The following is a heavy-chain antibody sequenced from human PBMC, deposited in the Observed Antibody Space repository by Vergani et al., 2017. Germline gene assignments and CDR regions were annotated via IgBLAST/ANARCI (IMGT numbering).Heavy chain of an antibody. CDR3: ARVSGYSNYVDY. CDR2: IHHSGST. CDR1: GYSISSGYY. J-gene: IGHJ4*02. Sequence: QVQLQESGPGLVKPSETLSLTCTVSGYSISSGYYWGWIRQPPGKGLEWIGSIHHSGSTYYNPSLKSRVTISVDTSKNQFSLKLSSVTAADTAVYYCARVSGYSNYVDYWGQGTLVTVSS. D-gene: IGHD4-11*01. V-gene: IGHV4-38-2*02.